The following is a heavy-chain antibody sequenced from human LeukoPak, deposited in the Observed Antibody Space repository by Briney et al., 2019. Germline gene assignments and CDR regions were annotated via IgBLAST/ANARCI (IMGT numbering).Heavy chain of an antibody. D-gene: IGHD3-3*01. CDR1: GFTFSSYS. J-gene: IGHJ4*02. V-gene: IGHV3-48*01. CDR3: ASSPQYYDSWSGYYLFDY. CDR2: ISSSSSTI. Sequence: GRSLRLSCAASGFTFSSYSMNWVRQAPGKGLEWVSYISSSSSTIYYADSVKGRFTISRDNAKNSLYLQMNSLRAEDTAVYYCASSPQYYDSWSGYYLFDYWGQGTLVTVSS.